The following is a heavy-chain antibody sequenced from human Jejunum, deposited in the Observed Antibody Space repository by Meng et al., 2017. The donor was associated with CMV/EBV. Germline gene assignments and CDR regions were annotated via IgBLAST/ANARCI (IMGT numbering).Heavy chain of an antibody. D-gene: IGHD3-9*01. CDR3: VKDRGVPYYESLTGYSYFDY. CDR1: YR. V-gene: IGHV3-21*01. CDR2: ITSSSNNV. J-gene: IGHJ4*02. Sequence: YRMNWVRQAPGKGLQWVSSITSSSNNVWYADSVKGRFTISRDNAKNSLYLQMNSLRAEDTSVYYCVKDRGVPYYESLTGYSYFDYWGQGALVTVSS.